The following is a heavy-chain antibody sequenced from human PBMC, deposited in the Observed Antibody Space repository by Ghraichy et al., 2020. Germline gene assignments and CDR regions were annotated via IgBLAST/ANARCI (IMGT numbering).Heavy chain of an antibody. V-gene: IGHV4-39*01. CDR2: IYYSGST. D-gene: IGHD3-3*01. J-gene: IGHJ6*03. CDR1: GGSISSSSYY. CDR3: ARVSNIGKYYDFWSGYYRFPYYYYMDV. Sequence: SQTLSLTCTVSGGSISSSSYYWGWIRQPPGKGLEWIGSIYYSGSTYYNPSLKSRVTISVDTSKNQFSLKLSSVTAADTAVYYCARVSNIGKYYDFWSGYYRFPYYYYMDVWGKGTTVTVSS.